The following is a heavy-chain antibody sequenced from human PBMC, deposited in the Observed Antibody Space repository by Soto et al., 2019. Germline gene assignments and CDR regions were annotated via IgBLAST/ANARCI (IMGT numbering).Heavy chain of an antibody. CDR3: ARDRFIAVRSSGPWFDP. J-gene: IGHJ5*02. V-gene: IGHV1-46*01. D-gene: IGHD6-19*01. CDR2: INPSGGST. CDR1: GYTFTSYY. Sequence: QVQLVQSGAEVKKPGASVKVSCKASGYTFTSYYMHWVRQAPGQGLEWMGIINPSGGSTSYAQKFQGRVTMTRDTSTSTVYMELSSVRSEDTAVYYCARDRFIAVRSSGPWFDPWGQGTLVTVSS.